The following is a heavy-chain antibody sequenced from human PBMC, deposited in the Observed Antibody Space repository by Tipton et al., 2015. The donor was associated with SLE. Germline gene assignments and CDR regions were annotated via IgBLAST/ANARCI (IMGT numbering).Heavy chain of an antibody. J-gene: IGHJ5*02. D-gene: IGHD2-8*02. CDR2: SYRSGTA. CDR3: AGMYCDARTNWFAP. V-gene: IGHV4-38-2*01. Sequence: TLSLTCSVSSYSIYNGFYWGWIRQSPGKGLKWIGSSYRSGTAYYNPSLKSRITMSLDTSKNQISLKLSSVTAADTALYYCAGMYCDARTNWFAPWGQATLVTVSA. CDR1: SYSIYNGFY.